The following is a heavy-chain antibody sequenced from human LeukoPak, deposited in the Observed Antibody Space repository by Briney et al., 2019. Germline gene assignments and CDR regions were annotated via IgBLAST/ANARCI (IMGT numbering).Heavy chain of an antibody. D-gene: IGHD4-17*01. CDR3: ARQVSRDYGDYMDEPYWYIDV. CDR1: GDSISSYF. Sequence: SETLSLTCAVSGDSISSYFWSWIRQPPGKGLEWVSYVYYTSTTPYNPSLKSRVTISIDTSKRQFSMTLTSVTAADTAMYYCARQVSRDYGDYMDEPYWYIDVWGRGSLVALSS. CDR2: VYYTSTT. V-gene: IGHV4-59*08. J-gene: IGHJ2*01.